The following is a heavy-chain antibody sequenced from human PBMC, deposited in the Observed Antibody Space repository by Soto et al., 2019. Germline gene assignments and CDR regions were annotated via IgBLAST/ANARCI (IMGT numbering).Heavy chain of an antibody. J-gene: IGHJ4*02. V-gene: IGHV1-18*01. Sequence: ASVKVSCKASGYTFTSYGISWVRQAPGQGLEWMGWISAYNGNTNYAQKLQGRVNMTTDTSTSTAYMELRSLRSDDTAVYYCGRDDCIRTSYYVSDWGQGTLVSVSS. D-gene: IGHD2-2*01. CDR1: GYTFTSYG. CDR3: GRDDCIRTSYYVSD. CDR2: ISAYNGNT.